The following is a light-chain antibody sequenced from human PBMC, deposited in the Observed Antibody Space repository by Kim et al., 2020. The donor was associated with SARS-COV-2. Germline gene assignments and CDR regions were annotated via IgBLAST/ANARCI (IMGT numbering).Light chain of an antibody. J-gene: IGLJ1*01. CDR1: SLRRNF. Sequence: SSELTQDPTVSVALGQTVRIPCQGVSLRRNFANWYRQKPGHAPVLVFYGRNFRPSGIPDRLSGSNSENTASLTITWGQEEDEADYYCSSRVGNSYNHVFGAGTKVTV. CDR2: GRN. CDR3: SSRVGNSYNHV. V-gene: IGLV3-19*01.